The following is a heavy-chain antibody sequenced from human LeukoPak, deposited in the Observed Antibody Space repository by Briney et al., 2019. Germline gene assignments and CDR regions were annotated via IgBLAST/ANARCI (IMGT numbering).Heavy chain of an antibody. Sequence: PGGSLRLSCAASGFTFSSYSMNWVRQAPGKGLVWVSRINTGGSSTSYADSVKGRFTISRDNAKNTLYLQMNSLRAEDTAVYYCARDRAGPGDYWGQGTLVTVSS. V-gene: IGHV3-74*01. J-gene: IGHJ4*02. D-gene: IGHD6-19*01. CDR2: INTGGSST. CDR1: GFTFSSYS. CDR3: ARDRAGPGDY.